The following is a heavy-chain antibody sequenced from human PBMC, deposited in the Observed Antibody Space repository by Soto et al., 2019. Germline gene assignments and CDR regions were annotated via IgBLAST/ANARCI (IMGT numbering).Heavy chain of an antibody. Sequence: GGSLRLSCAASGFTFSSYAMHWVRQAPGKGLEYVSAISSNGGSTYYANSVKGRFTISRDNSKNTLYLQMGSLRAEDTAVYYCARARSYDFWSGYDRGYYYYMDVWGKGTTVTVSS. CDR1: GFTFSSYA. CDR3: ARARSYDFWSGYDRGYYYYMDV. D-gene: IGHD3-3*01. V-gene: IGHV3-64*01. J-gene: IGHJ6*03. CDR2: ISSNGGST.